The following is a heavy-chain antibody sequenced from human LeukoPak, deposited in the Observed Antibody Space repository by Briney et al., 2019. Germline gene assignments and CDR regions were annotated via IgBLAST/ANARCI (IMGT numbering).Heavy chain of an antibody. D-gene: IGHD5-24*01. Sequence: GGSLRLSCVASGFPFSSYWMTWVRQAPGRGLEWVANIKQDGSKKSYVDSVKGRFTISRDNAKNSLYLQMNSQRAEDTAIYYCTRVGYIDEGIDYWGQGTLVTVSS. CDR2: IKQDGSKK. CDR1: GFPFSSYW. J-gene: IGHJ4*02. CDR3: TRVGYIDEGIDY. V-gene: IGHV3-7*04.